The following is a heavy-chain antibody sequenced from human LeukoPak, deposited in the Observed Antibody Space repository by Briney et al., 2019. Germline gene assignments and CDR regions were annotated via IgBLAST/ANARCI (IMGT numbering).Heavy chain of an antibody. D-gene: IGHD6-19*01. V-gene: IGHV3-9*01. CDR2: VTWNSGNI. J-gene: IGHJ4*02. CDR1: GFTFDDNA. Sequence: GRSLRLSCAASGFTFDDNAMHWVRQAPGKGLEWVSGVTWNSGNIGYADSVKGRFTISRDNAKNSLYLKMNSLRAEDTALYYCAKDTSDSSGWYGFDYWGQGTLVTVSS. CDR3: AKDTSDSSGWYGFDY.